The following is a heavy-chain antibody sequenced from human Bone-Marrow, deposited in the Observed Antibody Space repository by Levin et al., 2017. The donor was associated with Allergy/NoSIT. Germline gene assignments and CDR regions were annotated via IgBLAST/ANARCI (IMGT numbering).Heavy chain of an antibody. CDR1: GFIFTSYG. J-gene: IGHJ4*02. V-gene: IGHV3-33*01. D-gene: IGHD2-21*02. CDR2: IWYDGRNK. CDR3: ARDNDNKGHCGNFDY. Sequence: GGSLRLSCATSGFIFTSYGIHWVRQAPGKGLEWVAVIWYDGRNKYYADSVKGRCTISRDSYKNTVYLEMNSLRVEDTAVYLCARDNDNKGHCGNFDYWGQGTPVTVSS.